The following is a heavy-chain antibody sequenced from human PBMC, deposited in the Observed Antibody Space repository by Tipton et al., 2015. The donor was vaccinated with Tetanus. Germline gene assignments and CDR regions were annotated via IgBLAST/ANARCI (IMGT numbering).Heavy chain of an antibody. CDR2: IYPGDSDT. D-gene: IGHD6-6*01. J-gene: IGHJ4*02. Sequence: QLVQSGAEVKKPGESLKISCKGSGYSFGIYWLAWVRQMPGKGLEWMGIIYPGDSDTRYSPSFEGQVTISVDKSIATAYLQWSSLKASDTAMYYCARLHLRTFASSSGYWGQGTLVTVSS. CDR1: GYSFGIYW. CDR3: ARLHLRTFASSSGY. V-gene: IGHV5-51*01.